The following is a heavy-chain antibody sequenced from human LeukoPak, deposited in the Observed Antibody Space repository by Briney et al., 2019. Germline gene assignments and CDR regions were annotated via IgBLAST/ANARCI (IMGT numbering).Heavy chain of an antibody. Sequence: GGSLRLSCAASGFTFSSYAVTWVRQAPGKWLEWVSTISDSGGNTYYADSVKGRFTISRDNSRDTLYLQMNSLRAEDTAVYYCAKGAYCSGGSCYLGDLDYWGQGTLVTVSS. D-gene: IGHD2-15*01. J-gene: IGHJ4*02. CDR3: AKGAYCSGGSCYLGDLDY. CDR2: ISDSGGNT. V-gene: IGHV3-23*01. CDR1: GFTFSSYA.